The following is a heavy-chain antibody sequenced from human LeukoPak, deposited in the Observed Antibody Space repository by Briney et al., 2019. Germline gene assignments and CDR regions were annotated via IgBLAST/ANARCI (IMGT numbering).Heavy chain of an antibody. CDR1: GGTFSSYA. V-gene: IGHV1-69*04. D-gene: IGHD4-17*01. CDR2: IIPILGIA. Sequence: SVKVSCKASGGTFSSYAISWVRQAPGQGLEWMGRIIPILGIANYAQKFQGRVTITADKSTSTAYMELSSLRSEDTAVYYCASRNDYGDYGPSGEGAFDIWGQGTMVTVSS. J-gene: IGHJ3*02. CDR3: ASRNDYGDYGPSGEGAFDI.